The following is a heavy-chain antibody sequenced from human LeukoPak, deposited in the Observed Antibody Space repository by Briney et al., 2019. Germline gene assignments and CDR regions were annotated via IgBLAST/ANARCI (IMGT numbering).Heavy chain of an antibody. D-gene: IGHD6-6*01. CDR1: GYTFTSYD. V-gene: IGHV1-2*02. Sequence: ASVKVSCKASGYTFTSYDINWVRQATGQGLEWMGWINPNSGGTNYAQKFQGRVTMTRDTSISTAYMELSRLRSDDTAVYYCARDFGSSSVSYYYGMDVWGQGTTVTVSS. CDR3: ARDFGSSSVSYYYGMDV. CDR2: INPNSGGT. J-gene: IGHJ6*02.